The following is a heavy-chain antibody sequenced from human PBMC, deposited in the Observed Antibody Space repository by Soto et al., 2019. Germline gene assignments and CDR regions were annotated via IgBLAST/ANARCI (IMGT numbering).Heavy chain of an antibody. CDR2: IKQDGSEK. Sequence: EVQLVESGGGLVQPGGSLRLSCAASGFTFSSYWMSWVRQAPGKGLEWVANIKQDGSEKYYVDSVKGRFTISRDNAKVPLYLQMNCLRAEDTGVYYCAGEMGYANQGWFDPWGQGTLVTVSS. J-gene: IGHJ5*02. CDR1: GFTFSSYW. CDR3: AGEMGYANQGWFDP. D-gene: IGHD1-1*01. V-gene: IGHV3-7*04.